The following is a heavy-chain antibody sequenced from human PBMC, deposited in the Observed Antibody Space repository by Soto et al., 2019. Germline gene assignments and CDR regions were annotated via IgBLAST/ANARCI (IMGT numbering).Heavy chain of an antibody. V-gene: IGHV4-39*01. CDR1: GGSISSSSYY. Sequence: PSETLSLTCTVSGGSISSSSYYWGWIRQPPGKGLEWIGSIYYSGSTYYNPSLKSRVTISVDTSKNQFSLKLSSVTAADTAVYYCARRADCSGGSCYSFDYWGQGTLVTVSS. J-gene: IGHJ4*02. CDR2: IYYSGST. CDR3: ARRADCSGGSCYSFDY. D-gene: IGHD2-15*01.